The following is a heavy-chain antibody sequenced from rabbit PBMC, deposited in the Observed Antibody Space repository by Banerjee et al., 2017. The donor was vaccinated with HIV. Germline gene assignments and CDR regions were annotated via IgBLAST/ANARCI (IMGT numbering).Heavy chain of an antibody. D-gene: IGHD4-2*01. J-gene: IGHJ4*01. CDR2: IDAGSSGST. CDR3: VRRVYAGGGMNL. Sequence: QEQLVESGGGLVQPEGSLTLTCKASGLEFSSSYWPCWVRQAPGKGLEWSACIDAGSSGSTYYASWAKGRFTISKTSSTTVTLEMTSLTVADTATYFCVRRVYAGGGMNLWGPGTLVTVS. CDR1: GLEFSSSYW. V-gene: IGHV1S45*01.